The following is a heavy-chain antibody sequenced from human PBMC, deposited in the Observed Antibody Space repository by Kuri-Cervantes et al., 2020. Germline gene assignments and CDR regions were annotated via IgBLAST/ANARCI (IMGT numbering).Heavy chain of an antibody. V-gene: IGHV4-59*02. CDR2: IYYSGST. Sequence: ESLKISCAASGFTVSTNYWSWIRQPPGKGLEWIGYIYYSGSTNYNPSLKSRVTISVDASKNQFSLKLSFLTAADTAVYYCARGRGGFLEWLSIYFDYWGQGTLVTVSS. CDR1: GFTVSTNY. J-gene: IGHJ4*02. D-gene: IGHD3-3*01. CDR3: ARGRGGFLEWLSIYFDY.